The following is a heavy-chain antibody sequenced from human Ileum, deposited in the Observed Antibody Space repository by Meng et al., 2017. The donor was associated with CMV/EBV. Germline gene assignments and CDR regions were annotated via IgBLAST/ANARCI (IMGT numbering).Heavy chain of an antibody. D-gene: IGHD2-21*02. Sequence: AGFTFSNAWMSWVRQAPGKGLEWVGRIKSKTDGGTIDYAAPVKGRFTVSRDDSGNTLYLQMNTLKTEDTAVYYCTADPPGDSPYFDYWGQGTLVTVSS. CDR2: IKSKTDGGTI. CDR1: GFTFSNAW. J-gene: IGHJ4*02. V-gene: IGHV3-15*01. CDR3: TADPPGDSPYFDY.